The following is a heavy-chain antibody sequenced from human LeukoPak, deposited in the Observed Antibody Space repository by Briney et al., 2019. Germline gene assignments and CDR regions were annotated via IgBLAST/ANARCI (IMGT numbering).Heavy chain of an antibody. CDR3: ARAPSTPGIQLWLRPRVWFDP. Sequence: ASVKVSCKASGYTFTGYYMHWVRQAPGQGLEWMGWINPNSGGTNYAQKFQGRVTITRNTSISTAYMELSSLRSEDTAVYYCARAPSTPGIQLWLRPRVWFDPWGQGTLVTVSS. J-gene: IGHJ5*02. V-gene: IGHV1-2*02. CDR2: INPNSGGT. CDR1: GYTFTGYY. D-gene: IGHD5-18*01.